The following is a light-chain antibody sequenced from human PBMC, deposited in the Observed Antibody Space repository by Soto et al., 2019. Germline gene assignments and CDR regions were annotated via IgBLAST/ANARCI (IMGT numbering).Light chain of an antibody. J-gene: IGLJ1*01. CDR3: ASFTTSSTRV. Sequence: QSVLTQPASVSGSPGQSITISCAGSSSDVGGYNFVSWYQHHPGKVPKLVIYEVTNRPSGVSTRFSASKSGNTASLTISGLQAEVEADYYCASFTTSSTRVFGTGTKVTVL. CDR1: SSDVGGYNF. V-gene: IGLV2-14*01. CDR2: EVT.